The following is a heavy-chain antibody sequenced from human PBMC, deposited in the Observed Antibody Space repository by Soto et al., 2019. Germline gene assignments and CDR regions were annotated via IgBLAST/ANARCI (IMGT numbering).Heavy chain of an antibody. CDR2: VNPNNGET. V-gene: IGHV1-8*01. D-gene: IGHD3-10*01. Sequence: QVQLVQSGAELKKPGASVKVSCKASGYTFSNYDMNWVRQATGQGPEWIGWVNPNNGETGYAQKFQGRVTLTTDISTTTAYMELTSLRSEDTAFYYCAKVSRKGSAIDFDYWGQGTLITVSS. CDR3: AKVSRKGSAIDFDY. J-gene: IGHJ4*02. CDR1: GYTFSNYD.